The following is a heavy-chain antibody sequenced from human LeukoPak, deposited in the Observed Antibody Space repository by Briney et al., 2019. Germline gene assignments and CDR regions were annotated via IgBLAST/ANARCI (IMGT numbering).Heavy chain of an antibody. CDR2: IYYSGST. CDR1: GGSINNYY. V-gene: IGHV4-59*01. Sequence: PSETLSFTCTVSGGSINNYYWSWIRQPPGKGLKWIGFIYYSGSTNYNPSLKSRVTISLDTSKIQFSMNLSSVTAADTAVYYCAREGYCSGGSCYLNWFDPWGQGTLVTVSA. CDR3: AREGYCSGGSCYLNWFDP. J-gene: IGHJ5*02. D-gene: IGHD2-15*01.